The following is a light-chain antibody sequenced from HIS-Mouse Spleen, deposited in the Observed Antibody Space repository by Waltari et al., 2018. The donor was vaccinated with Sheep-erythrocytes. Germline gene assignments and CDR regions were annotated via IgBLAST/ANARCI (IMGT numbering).Light chain of an antibody. CDR2: EGS. CDR1: SSDVGSYNL. Sequence: QSALTQPASVSGSPGQSITISCTGTSSDVGSYNLVSWYQPPPGKAPKLMFYEGSKPASGVSNRVSGSKSGNTASLTIAGLQAADEADYYCCSYAGSSTLVFGGGTKLTVL. V-gene: IGLV2-23*01. CDR3: CSYAGSSTLV. J-gene: IGLJ2*01.